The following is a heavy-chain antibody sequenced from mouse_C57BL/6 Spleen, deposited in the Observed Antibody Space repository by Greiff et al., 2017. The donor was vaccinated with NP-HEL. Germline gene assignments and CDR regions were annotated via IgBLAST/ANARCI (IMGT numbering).Heavy chain of an antibody. V-gene: IGHV1-52*01. J-gene: IGHJ3*01. Sequence: VQLQQSGAELVRPGSSVKLSCKASGYTFTSYWMHWVKQRPIQGLEWIGNIDPSDSETHYNQKFKDKATLTVDKSSSTAYMQLSSLTSEDSAVYYCARERNSNYAWFAYWGQGTLVTVSA. CDR2: IDPSDSET. CDR3: ARERNSNYAWFAY. D-gene: IGHD2-5*01. CDR1: GYTFTSYW.